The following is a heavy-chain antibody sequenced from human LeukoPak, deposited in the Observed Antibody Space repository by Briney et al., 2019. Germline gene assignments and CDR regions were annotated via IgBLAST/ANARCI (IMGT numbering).Heavy chain of an antibody. D-gene: IGHD3-22*01. Sequence: AGGSLRLSCAASGFTFSDYYISWIRQAPGKGLEWVSYISSSGSTIYYADSVKGRFTISRDNAKNSLYLQMNSLRAEDTAVYYCAGDSSGYYYAFDIWGQGTMVTVSS. CDR1: GFTFSDYY. V-gene: IGHV3-11*01. CDR2: ISSSGSTI. CDR3: AGDSSGYYYAFDI. J-gene: IGHJ3*02.